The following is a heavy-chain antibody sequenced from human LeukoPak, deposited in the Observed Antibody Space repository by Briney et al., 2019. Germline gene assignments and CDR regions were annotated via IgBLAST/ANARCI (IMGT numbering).Heavy chain of an antibody. V-gene: IGHV3-33*01. CDR2: IWYDGSNK. CDR1: GFTFSSYG. J-gene: IGHJ3*02. CDR3: ARDISLMYSSSYYRSGAFDI. D-gene: IGHD3-22*01. Sequence: GRSLRLSCAASGFTFSSYGMHWVRQAPGEGLEWVAVIWYDGSNKYYADSVKGRFIISRDNSKNTLYLQMNSLRAEDTAVYYCARDISLMYSSSYYRSGAFDIWGQGTMVTVSS.